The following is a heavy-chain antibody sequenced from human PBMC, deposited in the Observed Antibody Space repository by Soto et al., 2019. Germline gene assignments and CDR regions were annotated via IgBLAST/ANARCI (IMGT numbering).Heavy chain of an antibody. D-gene: IGHD2-15*01. CDR3: ARVGCSGGSCYNYYYGMDV. Sequence: SETLSLTCTVSGGSISSGGYYWSWIRQHPGKGLEWIGYIYYSGSTCYNPSLKSRVTISVDTSKNQFSLKLSSVTAADTAVYYCARVGCSGGSCYNYYYGMDVWGQGTTVTVSS. CDR2: IYYSGST. CDR1: GGSISSGGYY. J-gene: IGHJ6*02. V-gene: IGHV4-31*03.